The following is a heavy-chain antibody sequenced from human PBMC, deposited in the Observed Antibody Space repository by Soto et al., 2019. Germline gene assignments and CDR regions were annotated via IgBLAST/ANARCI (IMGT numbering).Heavy chain of an antibody. D-gene: IGHD6-19*01. V-gene: IGHV3-30*03. J-gene: IGHJ4*02. CDR2: ISYDESDK. CDR1: GFTFRSYA. Sequence: PGGSLRLSCAASGFTFRSYAMHWVRQAPGKGLEWVAVISYDESDKYYADSLKGRFTISRDNSKNTLYLQMNSLRGEDTAVYYCARDLLVAGPDDWGQGPLVPVS. CDR3: ARDLLVAGPDD.